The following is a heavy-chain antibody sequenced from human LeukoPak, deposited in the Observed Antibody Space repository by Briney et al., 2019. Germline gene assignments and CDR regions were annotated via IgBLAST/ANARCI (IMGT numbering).Heavy chain of an antibody. J-gene: IGHJ4*02. V-gene: IGHV3-23*01. CDR1: GFTFSSYS. D-gene: IGHD6-6*01. Sequence: PGGSLRLSCAASGFTFSSYSMNWVRQAPGKGLEWVSSISGSGGNTYYTDSVKGRFTISTDKSKNTLYLQMNSLRAEDTAVYYCAKESLYSSSSFDYWGQGTLVTVSS. CDR3: AKESLYSSSSFDY. CDR2: ISGSGGNT.